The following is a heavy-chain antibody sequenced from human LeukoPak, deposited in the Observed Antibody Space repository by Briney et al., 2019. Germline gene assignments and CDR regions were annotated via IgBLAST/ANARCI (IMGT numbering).Heavy chain of an antibody. V-gene: IGHV4-39*02. Sequence: SETLSLTCIVSGGSISSGGHYWGWIRQPPGKGLEWIGSIYYSGSTYYNPSLNSRVTMFIDMSKNHFSLKMSSVTATDTAVYYCARLVCGGGSCPAEFDYWGQGTLVTVSS. CDR1: GGSISSGGHY. CDR3: ARLVCGGGSCPAEFDY. D-gene: IGHD2-15*01. CDR2: IYYSGST. J-gene: IGHJ4*02.